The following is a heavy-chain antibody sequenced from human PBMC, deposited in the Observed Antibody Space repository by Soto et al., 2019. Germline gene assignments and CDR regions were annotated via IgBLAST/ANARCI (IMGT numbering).Heavy chain of an antibody. CDR1: GYTFSTYG. CDR2: VSPYNGNT. J-gene: IGHJ6*02. V-gene: IGHV1-18*01. D-gene: IGHD1-1*01. Sequence: ASVKVSCKVFGYTFSTYGLSWVRQAPGQGLEWMGWVSPYNGNTYYAPGLQGRVTMTTDTSTNTAYMSLRSLRPDDTAIYYCVRGGILEANRPYYHYGLDVWGQGTPVTVSS. CDR3: VRGGILEANRPYYHYGLDV.